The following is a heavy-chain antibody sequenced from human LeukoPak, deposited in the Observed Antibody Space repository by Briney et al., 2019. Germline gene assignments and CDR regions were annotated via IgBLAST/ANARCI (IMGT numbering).Heavy chain of an antibody. Sequence: PGGSLRLSCAASGFSFSSYWMSWVRQAPGKGLEWVANIKFDGSEKYYVDSVKGRFTISRDNAKDSLYLQMNNLRAEDTAVYHCARNRGLDNWGQGTLDTVSS. V-gene: IGHV3-7*01. CDR1: GFSFSSYW. D-gene: IGHD3-16*01. CDR3: ARNRGLDN. J-gene: IGHJ4*02. CDR2: IKFDGSEK.